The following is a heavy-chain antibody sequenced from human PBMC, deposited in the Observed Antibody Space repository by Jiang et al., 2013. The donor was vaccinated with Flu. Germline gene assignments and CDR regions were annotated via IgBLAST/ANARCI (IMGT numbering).Heavy chain of an antibody. V-gene: IGHV3-23*04. CDR2: ISGSGGST. J-gene: IGHJ6*04. CDR1: GFTFSSYA. CDR3: ARVTTIYYYGMDV. Sequence: VQLVESGGGLVQPGGSLRLSCAASGFTFSSYAMSWVRQAPGKGLEWVSAISGSGGSTYYADSVKGRFTISRDNSKNTLYLQMNSLRAEDTAVYYCARVTTIYYYGMDVVGQRGPRSPSP. D-gene: IGHD2-21*02.